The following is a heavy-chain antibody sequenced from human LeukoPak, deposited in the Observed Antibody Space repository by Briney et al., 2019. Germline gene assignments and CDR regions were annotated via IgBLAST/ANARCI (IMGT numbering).Heavy chain of an antibody. CDR3: ARRIRWLDY. J-gene: IGHJ4*02. CDR1: GVSISTYY. V-gene: IGHV4-59*08. Sequence: PSETLSLTCTVSGVSISTYYWSWIRQPPGKGLEWIGYIYYSGSTNYNPSLKSRVTISVDTSKNQFSLKLSSVTAADTAVYYCARRIRWLDYWGQGTLVTVSS. CDR2: IYYSGST. D-gene: IGHD5-12*01.